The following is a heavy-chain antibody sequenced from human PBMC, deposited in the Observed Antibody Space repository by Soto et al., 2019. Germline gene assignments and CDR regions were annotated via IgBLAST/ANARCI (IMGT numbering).Heavy chain of an antibody. CDR2: IYYSGST. D-gene: IGHD2-2*01. V-gene: IGHV4-30-4*01. Sequence: SETLSLTCTVSGGSISSGDYYWSWIRQPPGKGLEWIGYIYYSGSTYYNPSLKSRVTISVDTSKNQFSLKLSSVTAADTAVYYCARAKTFIQHFDYWGQGTLVTVSS. CDR1: GGSISSGDYY. J-gene: IGHJ4*02. CDR3: ARAKTFIQHFDY.